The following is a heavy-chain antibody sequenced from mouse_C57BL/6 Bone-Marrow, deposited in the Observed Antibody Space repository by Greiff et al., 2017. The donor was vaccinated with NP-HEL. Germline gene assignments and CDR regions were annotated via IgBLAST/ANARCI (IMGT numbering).Heavy chain of an antibody. CDR3: TVGDYDYLDY. Sequence: EVQLQQSGTVLARPGASVKMSCKTSGYTFTSYWMHWVKQRPGQGLEWIGAIYPGNSDTSYNQKFKGKANLSAVTSARTAYMELSSLTNEDSAVYYCTVGDYDYLDYGGKGTTRTVSS. D-gene: IGHD2-4*01. J-gene: IGHJ2*01. V-gene: IGHV1-5*01. CDR2: IYPGNSDT. CDR1: GYTFTSYW.